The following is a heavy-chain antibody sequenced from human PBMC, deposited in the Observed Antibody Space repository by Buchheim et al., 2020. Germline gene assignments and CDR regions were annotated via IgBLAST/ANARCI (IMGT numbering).Heavy chain of an antibody. CDR2: IIPSLGIA. Sequence: QVQLVQSGAEVKKPGSSVKVSCKASGGTFSSYTISWVRQAPGQGLEWMGRIIPSLGIANYAQKSQGRGTMTGEKTKSTANMELSSLRSEDTAVYYCASSYGHLSGMDVWGQGTT. CDR1: GGTFSSYT. V-gene: IGHV1-69*02. J-gene: IGHJ6*02. CDR3: ASSYGHLSGMDV. D-gene: IGHD3-10*01.